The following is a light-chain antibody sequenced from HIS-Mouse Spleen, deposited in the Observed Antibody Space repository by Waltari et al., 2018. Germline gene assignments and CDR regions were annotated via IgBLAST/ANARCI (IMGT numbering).Light chain of an antibody. CDR1: QLGDKD. CDR3: QAWDSSTAV. Sequence: SYELTQPPSVSVSPGQTASITCTGDQLGDKDACWYQQKQGQSPVLVIDQDSKRPSGIPERFSGSNSGNTATLTISGTQAMDEADYYCQAWDSSTAVFGGGTKLTVL. J-gene: IGLJ2*01. CDR2: QDS. V-gene: IGLV3-1*01.